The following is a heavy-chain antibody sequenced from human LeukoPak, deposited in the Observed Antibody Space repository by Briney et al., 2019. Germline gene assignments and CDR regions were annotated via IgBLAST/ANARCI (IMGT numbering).Heavy chain of an antibody. D-gene: IGHD3-10*01. J-gene: IGHJ4*02. Sequence: SQTLSLTCAVSGGSISSGGYSWSWIRQPPGKGLEWIGYVYHSGSTYYNPSLKSRVTISVDRSKNQFSLKLSSVTAADTAVYYCARHIPSGGHYFDYWGQGTLVTVSS. V-gene: IGHV4-30-2*01. CDR1: GGSISSGGYS. CDR2: VYHSGST. CDR3: ARHIPSGGHYFDY.